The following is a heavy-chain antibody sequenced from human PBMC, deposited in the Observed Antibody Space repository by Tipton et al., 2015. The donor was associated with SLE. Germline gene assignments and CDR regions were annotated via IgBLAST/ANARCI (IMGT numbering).Heavy chain of an antibody. D-gene: IGHD5-12*01. CDR3: AKVSGYDDAFDI. CDR1: GFIFSSYG. Sequence: SLRLSCAASGFIFSSYGMNWVRQAPGKGLEWVAFIRYDGSNKYYADSVKGRFTIPRDNSKNTLYLQMNSLRAEDTAVYYCAKVSGYDDAFDIWGQGTMVTVSS. CDR2: IRYDGSNK. V-gene: IGHV3-30*02. J-gene: IGHJ3*02.